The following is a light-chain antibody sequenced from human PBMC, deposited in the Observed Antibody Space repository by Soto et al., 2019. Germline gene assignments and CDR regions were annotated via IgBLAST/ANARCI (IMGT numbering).Light chain of an antibody. CDR1: QTLTNIS. J-gene: IGKJ4*01. CDR2: DAS. Sequence: EIVLTQSPGTLSLSPGERCTLACEASQTLTNISFAWYQQQPGQAPRLLIYDASSRATGIPNRFSGCGSGTDFTLTISSLHPEDFATYSCQQTYRTPLTFGRGTKVDIK. V-gene: IGKV3-20*01. CDR3: QQTYRTPLT.